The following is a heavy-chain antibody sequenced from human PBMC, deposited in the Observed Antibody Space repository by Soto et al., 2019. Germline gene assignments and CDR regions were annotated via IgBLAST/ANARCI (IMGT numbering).Heavy chain of an antibody. V-gene: IGHV3-21*01. CDR3: VREDGVVGASSAFDS. Sequence: GGSLRLSCVASGFALTTYTMNWVRQAPGTGLEWVSSITGRSNYKYYSDSVKGRFTVSRDNAQNSLFLQISRLGPEDTAVYYCVREDGVVGASSAFDSWGQGAMVTVSS. D-gene: IGHD1-26*01. CDR1: GFALTTYT. J-gene: IGHJ4*02. CDR2: ITGRSNYK.